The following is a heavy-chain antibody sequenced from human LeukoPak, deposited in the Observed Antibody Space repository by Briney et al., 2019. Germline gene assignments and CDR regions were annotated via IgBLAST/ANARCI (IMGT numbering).Heavy chain of an antibody. J-gene: IGHJ4*02. CDR2: ISGSGGRP. CDR3: ARHPEPGYCSSTSCHESYFDY. D-gene: IGHD2-2*01. V-gene: IGHV3-23*01. CDR1: GFTFSSCA. Sequence: GGSLRLSCAASGFTFSSCAMSWVRQAPGKGLEWGSAISGSGGRPYYADSVKGRFTISRDNSKNTLYLQMNSLRAEDTAAYYCARHPEPGYCSSTSCHESYFDYWGQGTLVTVSS.